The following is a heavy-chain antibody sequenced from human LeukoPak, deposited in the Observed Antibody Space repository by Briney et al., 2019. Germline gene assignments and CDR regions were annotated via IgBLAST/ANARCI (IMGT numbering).Heavy chain of an antibody. Sequence: PGGSLRLSCAASGFTFDDYAMHWVRQAPGKGLGWVSGISWNSGSIGYADSVKGRFTISRDNAKNSLYLQMNSLRAEDTALYYCAKDTRRYCSSTSCYSVLENWGQGTPVTVSS. CDR2: ISWNSGSI. D-gene: IGHD2-2*01. J-gene: IGHJ4*02. V-gene: IGHV3-9*01. CDR3: AKDTRRYCSSTSCYSVLEN. CDR1: GFTFDDYA.